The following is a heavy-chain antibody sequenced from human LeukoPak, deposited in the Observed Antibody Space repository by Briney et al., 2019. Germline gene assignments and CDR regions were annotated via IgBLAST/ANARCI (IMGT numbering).Heavy chain of an antibody. V-gene: IGHV3-48*02. CDR2: ISSSSSTI. D-gene: IGHD1-26*01. CDR1: GFTFSSYS. J-gene: IGHJ4*02. CDR3: ARFAEVGATADVDY. Sequence: GGSLRLSCAASGFTFSSYSMNWVRQAPGKGLEWVSYISSSSSTIYYADSVKGRFTISRDNAKNSLYLQMNSLRDEDTAVYYCARFAEVGATADVDYWGQGTLVTVSS.